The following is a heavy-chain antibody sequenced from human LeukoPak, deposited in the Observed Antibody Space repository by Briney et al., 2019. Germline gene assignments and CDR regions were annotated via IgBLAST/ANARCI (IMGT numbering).Heavy chain of an antibody. CDR3: AQRFHYGSGSYFPFDP. J-gene: IGHJ5*02. CDR1: RFTFCSYA. V-gene: IGHV3-23*01. Sequence: PGGSLRLSCTASRFTFCSYAMSWVRQAPGKGMEWVSAISGSGGSTYSADSVKGRFTISRDNSKNTLYLQMNSLRAEDTAVHYCAQRFHYGSGSYFPFDPWGQGTLVTVSS. D-gene: IGHD3-10*01. CDR2: ISGSGGST.